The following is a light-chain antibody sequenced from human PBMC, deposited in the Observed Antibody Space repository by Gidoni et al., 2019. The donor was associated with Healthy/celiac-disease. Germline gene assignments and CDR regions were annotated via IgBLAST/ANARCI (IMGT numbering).Light chain of an antibody. CDR3: QQRSNWQYT. CDR2: DAS. V-gene: IGKV3-11*01. Sequence: DIVLTQSPATLSLSPGERATLSCRASQSVSSYLAWYQQKPGQAPRLRIYDASNRATGIPARFSGSGSGTDFTLTISSLEPEDFAVYYCQQRSNWQYTFXQXTKLEIK. CDR1: QSVSSY. J-gene: IGKJ2*01.